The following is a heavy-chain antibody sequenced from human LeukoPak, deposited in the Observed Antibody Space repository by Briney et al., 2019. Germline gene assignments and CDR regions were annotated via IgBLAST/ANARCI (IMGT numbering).Heavy chain of an antibody. CDR3: AKDRTSSSGWYLYYYYYMDV. V-gene: IGHV3-23*01. CDR2: ISPSGDIT. D-gene: IGHD6-19*01. Sequence: GGSLRLSCAASGFIFSSHGMNWVRQAPGKGLEWVSGISPSGDITYYADSVKGRFTISRDNSKNTLYLQMNSLRAEDTAVYYCAKDRTSSSGWYLYYYYYMDVWGKGTTVTISS. J-gene: IGHJ6*03. CDR1: GFIFSSHG.